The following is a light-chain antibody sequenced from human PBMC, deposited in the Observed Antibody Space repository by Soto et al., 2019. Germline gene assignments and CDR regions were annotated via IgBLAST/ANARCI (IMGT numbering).Light chain of an antibody. J-gene: IGKJ1*01. CDR1: QSVSSSS. Sequence: EIVLTQSPGTLSLSPVERATLSCRASQSVSSSSLAWYQQKPGQAPRLLIYGASSRATGIPDRFSGSGSGTDFTLTLSRLEPEDFAVYYCQQYGSSSWTFGQGTKVEIK. CDR2: GAS. CDR3: QQYGSSSWT. V-gene: IGKV3-20*01.